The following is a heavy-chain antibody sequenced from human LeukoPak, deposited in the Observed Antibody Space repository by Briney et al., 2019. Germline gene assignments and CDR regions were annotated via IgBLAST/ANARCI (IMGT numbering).Heavy chain of an antibody. Sequence: GGSLRLSCAASGFTFSSYAMHWVRQAPGKGLEGVAVISYDGSNKYYADSVKGRFTISRDNSKNTLYLQMNSLRAEDTAVYYCARGAYIVVVVAAFDYWGQGTLVTVSS. J-gene: IGHJ4*02. CDR3: ARGAYIVVVVAAFDY. V-gene: IGHV3-30*04. CDR1: GFTFSSYA. CDR2: ISYDGSNK. D-gene: IGHD2-15*01.